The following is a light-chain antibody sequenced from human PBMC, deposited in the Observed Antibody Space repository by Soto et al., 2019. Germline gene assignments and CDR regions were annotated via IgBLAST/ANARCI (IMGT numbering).Light chain of an antibody. Sequence: DIPMTPAPSSPSASVRDKVTLTFPASQSISSYLNWYQQKPGKAPKLLIYAASSLQSGVPSRFSGSGSGTDFTLTISSPQPEDFATYYCQQSYSTPRTFGQGTKVDIK. J-gene: IGKJ1*01. CDR2: AAS. CDR1: QSISSY. CDR3: QQSYSTPRT. V-gene: IGKV1-39*01.